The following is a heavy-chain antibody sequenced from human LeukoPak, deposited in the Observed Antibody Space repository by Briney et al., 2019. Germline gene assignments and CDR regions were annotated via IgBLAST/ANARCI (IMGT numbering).Heavy chain of an antibody. CDR3: ARDYRRTHYYDSSGLDD. V-gene: IGHV1-69*04. D-gene: IGHD3-22*01. CDR1: GGTFDNYA. CDR2: IVPTLNIP. J-gene: IGHJ4*02. Sequence: SVKVSCKTSGGTFDNYAISWVRQAPGQGLEWMGRIVPTLNIPNFAPKFQGRATITADKSASTVFMDLDTLTSDDKAVYYCARDYRRTHYYDSSGLDDWGQGTLVTVSS.